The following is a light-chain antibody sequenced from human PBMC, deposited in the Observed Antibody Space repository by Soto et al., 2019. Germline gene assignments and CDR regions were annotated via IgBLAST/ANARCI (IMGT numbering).Light chain of an antibody. CDR1: QSVSSSY. CDR3: QQYGGSPIT. CDR2: GAS. V-gene: IGKV3-20*01. Sequence: EIVLTQSPGTLSLSPGERATLSSRASQSVSSSYLAWYQQKPGQAPRLLIYGASSRATGIPDRFSGSGSGTDFTLTITRLEPEDFAVYYCQQYGGSPITFGLGTRLEI. J-gene: IGKJ5*01.